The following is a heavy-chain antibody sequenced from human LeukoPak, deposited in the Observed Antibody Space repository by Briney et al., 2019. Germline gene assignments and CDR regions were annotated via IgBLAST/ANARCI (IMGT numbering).Heavy chain of an antibody. CDR2: IYYSGSA. CDR3: ARFYRSYFDY. Sequence: SETLSLTCTVSGGSISSYYWSWIRQPPGKGLEWIGYIYYSGSANYNPSLKSRVTISVDTSKNQFSLKLSSVTAADTAVYYCARFYRSYFDYWGQGTLVTVSS. D-gene: IGHD2/OR15-2a*01. CDR1: GGSISSYY. J-gene: IGHJ4*02. V-gene: IGHV4-59*01.